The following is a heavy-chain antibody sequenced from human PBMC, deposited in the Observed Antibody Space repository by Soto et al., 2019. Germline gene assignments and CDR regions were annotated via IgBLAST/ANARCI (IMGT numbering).Heavy chain of an antibody. Sequence: PGESLKISGKGSGYSFTSYWISWVRQMPGKGLEWMGRIDPSDSYTNYSPSFQGHVTISADKSISTAYLQWSSLKASDTAMYYCARQQYCSSTSCPYGMDVWGQGTTVTVSS. CDR3: ARQQYCSSTSCPYGMDV. CDR2: IDPSDSYT. J-gene: IGHJ6*02. V-gene: IGHV5-10-1*01. D-gene: IGHD2-2*01. CDR1: GYSFTSYW.